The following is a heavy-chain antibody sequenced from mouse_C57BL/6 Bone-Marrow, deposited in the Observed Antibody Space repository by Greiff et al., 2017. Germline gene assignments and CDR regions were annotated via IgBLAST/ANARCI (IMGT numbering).Heavy chain of an antibody. V-gene: IGHV1-64*01. Sequence: QVQLQQPGAELVKPGASVKLSCKASGYTFTSYWMHWVKQRPGQGLEWIGTIHPNTGSTNYNEKFKSKATLTVDNSSSTAYMQLISLTSEDSAVYYCESGDLRAWFAYWDQGNLVTVSA. D-gene: IGHD1-1*01. CDR1: GYTFTSYW. CDR2: IHPNTGST. J-gene: IGHJ3*01. CDR3: ESGDLRAWFAY.